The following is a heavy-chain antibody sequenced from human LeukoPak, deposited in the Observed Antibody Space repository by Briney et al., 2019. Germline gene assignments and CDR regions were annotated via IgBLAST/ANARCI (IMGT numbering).Heavy chain of an antibody. D-gene: IGHD6-13*01. V-gene: IGHV4-38-2*02. J-gene: IGHJ6*04. CDR1: GYSISSGYY. CDR2: IYHSGST. CDR3: AREAVAAAGVGMDV. Sequence: SETLSLTCTVSGYSISSGYYWGWIRQPPGKGLEWIGSIYHSGSTYYNPSLKSRVTISVDTSKNLFSLKLSSVTAADTAVYYCAREAVAAAGVGMDVWGKGTTVTVSS.